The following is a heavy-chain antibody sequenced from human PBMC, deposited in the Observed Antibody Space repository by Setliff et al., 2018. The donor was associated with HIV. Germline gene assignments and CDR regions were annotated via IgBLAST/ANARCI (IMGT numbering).Heavy chain of an antibody. V-gene: IGHV4-31*03. CDR1: GASITSGGYY. CDR2: VYHDGMA. CDR3: ARDWSGYNPPDH. Sequence: SETLSLTCTVSGASITSGGYYWSWIRQVPGKGLERIGHVYHDGMAFYNASFESRVSMSADSSKNQFSLRLTFMTAADTAVYYCARDWSGYNPPDHWGRGAPVTVSS. J-gene: IGHJ4*02. D-gene: IGHD3-3*01.